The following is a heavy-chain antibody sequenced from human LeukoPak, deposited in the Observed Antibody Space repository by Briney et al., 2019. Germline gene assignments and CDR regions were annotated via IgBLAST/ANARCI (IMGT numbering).Heavy chain of an antibody. CDR2: IYYSGST. Sequence: SETLSLTCIVSGGSISSYYWSWIRQPPGKGLEWIGYIYYSGSTNYNPSLKSRVTISVDTSKNQFSLKLSSVTAADTAVYYCARDEPIYYYGSGSQTGYGMDVWGQGTTVTVSS. V-gene: IGHV4-59*01. J-gene: IGHJ6*02. D-gene: IGHD3-10*01. CDR1: GGSISSYY. CDR3: ARDEPIYYYGSGSQTGYGMDV.